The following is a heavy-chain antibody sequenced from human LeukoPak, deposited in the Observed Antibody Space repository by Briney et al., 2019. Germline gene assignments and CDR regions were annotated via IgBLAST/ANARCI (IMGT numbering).Heavy chain of an antibody. J-gene: IGHJ6*03. Sequence: SETLSLICTVSGGSISSYYWSRIRQPPGKGLEWIGNIYYSGSTNYNPSLKSRVTISVDTSKNQFSLKLSSVTAADTAVYYCAINLCGGDCYSADYYYMDVWGKGTTVTVSS. D-gene: IGHD2-21*01. V-gene: IGHV4-59*01. CDR2: IYYSGST. CDR1: GGSISSYY. CDR3: AINLCGGDCYSADYYYMDV.